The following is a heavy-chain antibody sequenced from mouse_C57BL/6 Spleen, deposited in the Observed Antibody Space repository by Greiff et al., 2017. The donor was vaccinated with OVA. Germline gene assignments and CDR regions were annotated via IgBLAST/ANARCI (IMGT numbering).Heavy chain of an antibody. D-gene: IGHD2-12*01. J-gene: IGHJ4*01. CDR3: DRKEREYDGYALDY. CDR2: IWSGGST. Sequence: QVQLKESGPGLVQPSQCLSITCTVSGFSLTSYGVHWVRQSPGKGLAWLGVIWSGGSTDYNAAFISRLSISKDNSKSQVFFKMNSQQADDTAIYYCDRKEREYDGYALDYWGQGTSVTVSS. V-gene: IGHV2-2*01. CDR1: GFSLTSYG.